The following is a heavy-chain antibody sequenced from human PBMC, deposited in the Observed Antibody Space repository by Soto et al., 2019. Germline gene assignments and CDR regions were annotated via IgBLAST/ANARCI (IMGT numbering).Heavy chain of an antibody. V-gene: IGHV4-59*01. CDR2: IYYSGST. D-gene: IGHD6-13*01. CDR1: GGSISSYY. J-gene: IGHJ4*02. CDR3: ARGAYSSSWNY. Sequence: SETLSLTCTVSGGSISSYYWSWIRQPPGKGLEWIGYIYYSGSTTYNPSLKSRVTISVDTSKNQFSLKLSSVTAADTAVYYCARGAYSSSWNYWGQGTLVTVSS.